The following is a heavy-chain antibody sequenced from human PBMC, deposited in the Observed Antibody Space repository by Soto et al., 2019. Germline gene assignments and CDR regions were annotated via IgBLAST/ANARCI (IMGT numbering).Heavy chain of an antibody. CDR1: EVPFYTLG. Sequence: GGSMIDSSGTAEVPFYTLGMSLIRQAPGKGLECVSVIGNRDGRTYYIDSVKGRFTISRDNSENTLYLQMNSLRDEDTDVYYCVPTYYTSGWPWGQGTLVTVSS. D-gene: IGHD3-22*01. J-gene: IGHJ5*02. CDR3: VPTYYTSGWP. CDR2: IGNRDGRT. V-gene: IGHV3-23*01.